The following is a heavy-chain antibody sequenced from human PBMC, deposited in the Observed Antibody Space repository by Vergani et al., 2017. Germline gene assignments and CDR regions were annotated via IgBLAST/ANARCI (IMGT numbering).Heavy chain of an antibody. J-gene: IGHJ5*02. Sequence: QLQLQESGPGLVKPSATLSLTCSVSGASIRSSNYYWGWIRQPPGKGLEWIASIYYSGSTYYNPSLKSRVTISVDTSKNQFSLKLCSVTAAGTAVYFCARHSTVEWLVKLGWIDPWGQGILVTVSS. V-gene: IGHV4-39*01. CDR3: ARHSTVEWLVKLGWIDP. CDR1: GASIRSSNYY. D-gene: IGHD6-19*01. CDR2: IYYSGST.